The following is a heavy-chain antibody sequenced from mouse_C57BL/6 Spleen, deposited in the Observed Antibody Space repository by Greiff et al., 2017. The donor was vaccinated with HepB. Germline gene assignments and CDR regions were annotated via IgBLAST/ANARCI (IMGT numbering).Heavy chain of an antibody. CDR2: IDPSDSYT. J-gene: IGHJ1*03. CDR3: ARSLYALYWYFDV. Sequence: QVQLQQPGAELVMPGASVKLSCKASGYTFTSYWMHWVKQRPGQGLEWIGEIDPSDSYTNYNQKFKGKSTLTVDKSSSTAYMQLSSLTSEDSAVYYCARSLYALYWYFDVWGTGTTVTVSS. V-gene: IGHV1-69*01. CDR1: GYTFTSYW. D-gene: IGHD1-1*01.